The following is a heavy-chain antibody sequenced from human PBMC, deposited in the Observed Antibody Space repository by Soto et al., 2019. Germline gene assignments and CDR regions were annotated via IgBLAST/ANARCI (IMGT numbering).Heavy chain of an antibody. CDR3: ARGYSSSWYWFDP. CDR1: GGSITSGNTYS. J-gene: IGHJ5*02. V-gene: IGHV4-30-2*05. D-gene: IGHD6-13*01. CDR2: ISHTGTT. Sequence: SETLSLTCAVSGGSITSGNTYSWSWIRQPPGKGLEWIGSISHTGTTSYNPSLKSRVSMSVDKSKNQFSLKLASVTAADTAVYYCARGYSSSWYWFDPWGQGTLVTVSS.